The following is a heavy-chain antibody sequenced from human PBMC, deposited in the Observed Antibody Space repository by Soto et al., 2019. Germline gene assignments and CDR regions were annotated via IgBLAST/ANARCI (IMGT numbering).Heavy chain of an antibody. CDR2: INHSGST. V-gene: IGHV4-34*04. J-gene: IGHJ6*03. CDR1: GGSLSDYY. CDR3: ARPPIKYCSSISCSPDYNYYMDV. Sequence: QVQLQQWGAGLLKPSGTLSLTCGVSGGSLSDYYWSWIRQPPGKGLEWIGEINHSGSTNRNPSLNSRANISVDMSTNQFSPTLSSVTAADAALYYCARPPIKYCSSISCSPDYNYYMDVWGTGTAVTVSS. D-gene: IGHD2-2*01.